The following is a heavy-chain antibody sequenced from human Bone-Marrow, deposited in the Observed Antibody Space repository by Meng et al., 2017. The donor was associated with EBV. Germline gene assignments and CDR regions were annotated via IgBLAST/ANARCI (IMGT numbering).Heavy chain of an antibody. J-gene: IGHJ4*02. CDR1: GFTFTNYG. CDR2: IWYDGSNE. Sequence: QVQRGGFGGGVVPPGGSRRLSCAGSGFTFTNYGMHWVRQAPGKGLEWVALIWYDGSNEFYADSVKGRFTISRDNSKNTLYLQMNNLRAEDTALYYCASSTPGGHPDYWGQGTLVTVSS. D-gene: IGHD3-16*01. CDR3: ASSTPGGHPDY. V-gene: IGHV3-33*01.